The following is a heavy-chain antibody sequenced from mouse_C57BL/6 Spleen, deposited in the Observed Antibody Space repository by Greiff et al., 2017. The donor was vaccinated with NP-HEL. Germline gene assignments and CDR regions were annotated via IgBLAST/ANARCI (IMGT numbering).Heavy chain of an antibody. Sequence: EVKLVESGGGLVQPGGSLSLSCAASGFTFTDYYMSWVRQPPGKALEWLGFIRNKANGYTTEYSASVKGRFTISRDNSQSILYLQMNALRADDRATDYCARWVTTVVGYFDVWGTGTTVTVSS. J-gene: IGHJ1*03. D-gene: IGHD1-1*01. CDR3: ARWVTTVVGYFDV. V-gene: IGHV7-3*01. CDR2: IRNKANGYTT. CDR1: GFTFTDYY.